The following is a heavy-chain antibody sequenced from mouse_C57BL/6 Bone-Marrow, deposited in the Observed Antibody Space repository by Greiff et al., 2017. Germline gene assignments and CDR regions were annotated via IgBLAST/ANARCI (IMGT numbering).Heavy chain of an antibody. J-gene: IGHJ4*01. CDR2: IRSKSSNYAT. CDR1: GFTFNTYA. CDR3: ERDLYAMDY. V-gene: IGHV10-3*01. Sequence: EVQLVESGGGLVQPKGSLKLSCAASGFTFNTYAMHWVRQAPGKGLEWVARIRSKSSNYATYYADSVKDRFTISRGDSQSMLYLQMNNLKAEDTAMYYGERDLYAMDYWGQGTSVTVSS.